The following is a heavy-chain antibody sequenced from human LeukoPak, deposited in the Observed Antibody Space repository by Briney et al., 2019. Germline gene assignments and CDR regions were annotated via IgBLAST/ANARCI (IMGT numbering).Heavy chain of an antibody. D-gene: IGHD6-13*01. CDR1: GYSFTYYW. V-gene: IGHV5-51*01. CDR2: IYPGDSDT. Sequence: GESLKISCKGSGYSFTYYWIGWVRQMPGKGLEWMGIIYPGDSDTRYRPSFQGQVTISVEKSISTAYLQWSSLKASDTAIYYCARQTASSWYEDYWGQGTLVTVSS. CDR3: ARQTASSWYEDY. J-gene: IGHJ4*02.